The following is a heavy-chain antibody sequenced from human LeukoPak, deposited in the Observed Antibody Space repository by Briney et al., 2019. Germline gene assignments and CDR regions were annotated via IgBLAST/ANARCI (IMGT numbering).Heavy chain of an antibody. V-gene: IGHV4-30-4*01. Sequence: PSETLSLTCTVSGGSISSGDYYWSWIRQPPGKGLEWIGYINYSGSTSYNPSLKSRVTIPVDTSKNQFSLKLSSVTAADTAVYYCARAPLGYCSGGTCKRYFDYWGQGTLVTVSS. CDR2: INYSGST. D-gene: IGHD2-15*01. CDR1: GGSISSGDYY. CDR3: ARAPLGYCSGGTCKRYFDY. J-gene: IGHJ4*02.